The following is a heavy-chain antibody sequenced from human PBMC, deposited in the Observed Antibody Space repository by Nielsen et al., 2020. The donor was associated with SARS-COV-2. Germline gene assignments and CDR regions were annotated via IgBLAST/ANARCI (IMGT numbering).Heavy chain of an antibody. CDR3: AKFLWFGELSDIYFDY. V-gene: IGHV3-23*01. J-gene: IGHJ4*02. CDR2: ITSSGAST. D-gene: IGHD3-10*01. CDR1: GFTFSSYA. Sequence: GGSLRLSCAASGFTFSSYAMNWARQAPGRGLEWVSGITSSGASTYYATAVKGRFTISSDNSKNTLYLRMNSLRAEDTALYYCAKFLWFGELSDIYFDYWGQGTLVTVSS.